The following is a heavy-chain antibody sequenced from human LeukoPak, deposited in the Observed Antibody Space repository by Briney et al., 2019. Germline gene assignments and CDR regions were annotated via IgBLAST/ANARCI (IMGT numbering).Heavy chain of an antibody. V-gene: IGHV3-7*05. J-gene: IGHJ3*02. CDR2: IKQDGSEK. D-gene: IGHD3-22*01. CDR1: GFTFSSYW. Sequence: PGGSLRLSCAASGFTFSSYWMSWVRQAPGKGLEWVANIKQDGSEKYYVDSAKGRFTISRDNAKNSLYLQMNSLRAEDTAVYYCARERLRITMIVVVSGGAFDIWGQGTMVTVSS. CDR3: ARERLRITMIVVVSGGAFDI.